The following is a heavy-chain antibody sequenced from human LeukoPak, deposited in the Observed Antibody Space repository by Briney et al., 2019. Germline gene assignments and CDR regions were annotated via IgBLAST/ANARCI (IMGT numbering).Heavy chain of an antibody. CDR3: ARDVYDFWSGYRYGMDV. J-gene: IGHJ6*02. CDR2: IYSSGST. V-gene: IGHV4-31*03. D-gene: IGHD3-3*01. CDR1: GDSINSGGYY. Sequence: SQTLSLTCTVSGDSINSGGYYWTWIRQYPGKGLEWIGYIYSSGSTYYNPSLKSRVTISVDTSKNQFSLKLSSVTAADTAVYYCARDVYDFWSGYRYGMDVWGQGTTVTVSS.